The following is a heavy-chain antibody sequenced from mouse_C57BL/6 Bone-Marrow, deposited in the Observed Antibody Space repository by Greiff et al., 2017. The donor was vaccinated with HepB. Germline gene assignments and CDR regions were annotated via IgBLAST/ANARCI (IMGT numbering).Heavy chain of an antibody. CDR2: ISSGGSYT. CDR1: GFTFSSYG. Sequence: EVMLVESGGDLVKPGGSLKLSCAASGFTFSSYGMSWVRQTPDKRLEWVATISSGGSYTYYPDSVKGRFTISRDNAKNTLYLQMSSLKSEDTAMYYCARQGSWSAYWGQGTLVTVSA. V-gene: IGHV5-6*01. CDR3: ARQGSWSAY. J-gene: IGHJ3*01.